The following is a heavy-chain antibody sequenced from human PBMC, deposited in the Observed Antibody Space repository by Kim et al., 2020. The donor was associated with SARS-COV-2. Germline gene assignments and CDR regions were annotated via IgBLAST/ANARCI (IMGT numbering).Heavy chain of an antibody. CDR1: GYTFTSYA. CDR3: ARDWGDGVLRYSGRINWFDP. CDR2: INAGNGNT. Sequence: ASVKVSCKASGYTFTSYAMHWVRQAPGQRLEWMGWINAGNGNTKYSQKFQGRVTITRDTSASTAYMELSSLRSEDTAVYYCARDWGDGVLRYSGRINWFDPWGQGTLVTVSS. J-gene: IGHJ5*02. V-gene: IGHV1-3*01. D-gene: IGHD3-9*01.